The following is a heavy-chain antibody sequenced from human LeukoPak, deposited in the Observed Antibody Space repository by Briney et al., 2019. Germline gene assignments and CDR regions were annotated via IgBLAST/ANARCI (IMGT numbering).Heavy chain of an antibody. J-gene: IGHJ4*02. D-gene: IGHD3-22*01. CDR3: ARGRYYFDSSGYDY. Sequence: SETLSLTCGVFGGSLSGYYWTWIRQSPGKGLEWIGEIDYSGSTNYNPSLKSRVTISVDTSKNQFSLRLSSVTAADTAVYYCARGRYYFDSSGYDYWGQGTLVTVSS. CDR1: GGSLSGYY. V-gene: IGHV4-34*01. CDR2: IDYSGST.